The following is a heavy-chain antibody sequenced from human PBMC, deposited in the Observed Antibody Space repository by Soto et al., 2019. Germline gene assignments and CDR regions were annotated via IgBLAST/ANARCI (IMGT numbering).Heavy chain of an antibody. J-gene: IGHJ5*02. CDR1: GGTFSSYT. CDR2: IIPILGIA. D-gene: IGHD5-12*01. Sequence: ASVKVSCKASGGTFSSYTISWVRQAPGQGLEWMGRIIPILGIANYAQKFQGRVTITADKSTSTAYMELSSLRSEDTAVYYCARVPVATINWFDPWGQGTLVTVSS. CDR3: ARVPVATINWFDP. V-gene: IGHV1-69*02.